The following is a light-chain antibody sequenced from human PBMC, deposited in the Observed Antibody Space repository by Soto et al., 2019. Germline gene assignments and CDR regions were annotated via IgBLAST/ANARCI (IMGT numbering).Light chain of an antibody. J-gene: IGLJ1*01. Sequence: QSALTQPASVSGSPGQSITISCTGGSNDIGAYKYVSWYQQYPGKAPKLIIFEVSNRPSGVSNRFSGSKSGNTASLTIAGLQAEDEADYHCSSYTTGSTLYVFGGGTKVTVL. CDR3: SSYTTGSTLYV. V-gene: IGLV2-14*01. CDR2: EVS. CDR1: SNDIGAYKY.